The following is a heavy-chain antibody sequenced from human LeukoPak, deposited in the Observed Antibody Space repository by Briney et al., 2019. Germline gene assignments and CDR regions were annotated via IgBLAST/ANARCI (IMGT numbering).Heavy chain of an antibody. J-gene: IGHJ4*02. CDR3: TREGRYCSGSSCYSWYLDY. CDR2: ISSSDNTI. CDR1: GFTFSSYE. Sequence: GGSLRLSCAASGFTFSSYEMNWVRQAPGEGLEWVSYISSSDNTIHYADSVKDRFTISRDNAKNSLYLQMNSLRAEDTAVYYCTREGRYCSGSSCYSWYLDYWGQGTLVTVSS. D-gene: IGHD2-15*01. V-gene: IGHV3-48*03.